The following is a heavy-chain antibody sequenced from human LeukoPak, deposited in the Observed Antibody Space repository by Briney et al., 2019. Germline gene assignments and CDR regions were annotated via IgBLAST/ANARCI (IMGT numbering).Heavy chain of an antibody. CDR2: IYSGGST. J-gene: IGHJ4*02. CDR3: ARDAYSSGWYSDY. CDR1: GFTVSSNY. D-gene: IGHD6-19*01. Sequence: GGSLRLSCAASGFTVSSNYMSWVRQAPGKGLEWVSVIYSGGSTYYADSVKGRFTISRDNSKNTPYLQMNSLRAEDTAVYYCARDAYSSGWYSDYWGQGTLVTVSS. V-gene: IGHV3-53*01.